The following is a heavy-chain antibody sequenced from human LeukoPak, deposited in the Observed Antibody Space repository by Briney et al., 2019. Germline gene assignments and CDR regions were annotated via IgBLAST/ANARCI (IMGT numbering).Heavy chain of an antibody. J-gene: IGHJ4*02. V-gene: IGHV4-4*02. Sequence: PSGTLSLTCAVSGGSISSSNWWSWVRQPPGKGLEWIGEIYHSGTTNYNPSLKSRVTISVDTSKNQFSLKLTSVTAADTAVYYCARQYDILTGFDYWGQGTLVPVSS. CDR2: IYHSGTT. CDR3: ARQYDILTGFDY. CDR1: GGSISSSNW. D-gene: IGHD3-9*01.